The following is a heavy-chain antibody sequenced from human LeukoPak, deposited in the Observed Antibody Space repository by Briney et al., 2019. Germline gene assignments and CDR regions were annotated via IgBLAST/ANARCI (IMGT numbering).Heavy chain of an antibody. V-gene: IGHV3-48*03. CDR1: GFTFSSDE. D-gene: IGHD2/OR15-2a*01. CDR2: ISSSGRTI. Sequence: GGSLRLSCAASGFTFSSDEMNWVRQAPGKGLEWVSYISSSGRTIYYADSVKGRYTVSRDNAKNSLYLQMNSLRAEDTAVYYCARGLLLDWGQGTLVTVSS. CDR3: ARGLLLD. J-gene: IGHJ4*02.